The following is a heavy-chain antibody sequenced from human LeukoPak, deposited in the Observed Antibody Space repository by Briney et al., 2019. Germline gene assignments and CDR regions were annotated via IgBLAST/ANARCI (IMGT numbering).Heavy chain of an antibody. J-gene: IGHJ4*02. CDR3: ARGGGYSYGPLDY. CDR1: GFTLSSYW. CDR2: INSDGSST. D-gene: IGHD5-18*01. V-gene: IGHV3-74*01. Sequence: PGGSLRLYCAVSGFTLSSYWMHWVRQAPGKGLVWVSHINSDGSSTSYADSVKGRFTISRDNAKNTLYLQMNSLRAEDTAVYYCARGGGYSYGPLDYWGQGTLVTVSS.